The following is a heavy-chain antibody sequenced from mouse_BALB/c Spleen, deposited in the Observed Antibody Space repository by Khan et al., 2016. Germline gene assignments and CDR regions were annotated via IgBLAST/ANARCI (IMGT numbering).Heavy chain of an antibody. D-gene: IGHD1-1*01. CDR3: VRQNLRWYFDV. CDR1: GFTFNTYA. J-gene: IGHJ1*01. V-gene: IGHV10-1*02. Sequence: EVKLLESGGGLVQPKGSLKLSCAASGFTFNTYAMDWVRQAPGKGLEWVARIRTKSNNLSTYYADSVKDRFTISRDDSQSMLYLQINNLKTEDTAMYYCVRQNLRWYFDVWGAGTTVTVSS. CDR2: IRTKSNNLST.